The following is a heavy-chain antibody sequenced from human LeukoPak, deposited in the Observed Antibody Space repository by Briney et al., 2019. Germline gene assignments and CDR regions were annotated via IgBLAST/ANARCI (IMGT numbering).Heavy chain of an antibody. CDR2: INHSGST. Sequence: SETLSLTCAVYGGSFSGYYWSWIRQPPGKGLEWIGQINHSGSTNYNASLKSRVTLSVDTSKNQFSLKLTSVTAADTAVYYCARGGVAAAADYWGQGTLVTVSS. V-gene: IGHV4-34*01. D-gene: IGHD6-13*01. CDR3: ARGGVAAAADY. CDR1: GGSFSGYY. J-gene: IGHJ4*02.